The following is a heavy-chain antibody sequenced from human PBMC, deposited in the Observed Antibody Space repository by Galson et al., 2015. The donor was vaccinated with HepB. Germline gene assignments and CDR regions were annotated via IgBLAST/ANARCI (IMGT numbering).Heavy chain of an antibody. CDR1: GFSFTTFG. J-gene: IGHJ4*02. CDR2: ISRYSGSI. Sequence: SLRLSCAASGFSFTTFGMNWVRQTPGKGLEWISYISRYSGSIYYADSVKGRFTISRDDATNSLYLQMNSLRAEDTAVYYCARDGTYHDLWRPRSEFDYWGQGTLVTVSS. V-gene: IGHV3-48*01. D-gene: IGHD3-3*01. CDR3: ARDGTYHDLWRPRSEFDY.